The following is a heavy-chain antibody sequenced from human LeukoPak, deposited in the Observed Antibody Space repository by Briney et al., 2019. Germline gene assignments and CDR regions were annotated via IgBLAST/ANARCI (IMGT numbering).Heavy chain of an antibody. D-gene: IGHD6-19*01. J-gene: IGHJ1*01. CDR1: GYSFTSYY. CDR3: ARVISNGWYGSLTLSLEAEYFQH. V-gene: IGHV1-8*01. CDR2: MNPHTGDA. Sequence: ASVKVSCKASGYSFTSYYNNWVRQATGQGLEWMGWMNPHTGDADFPQPFQGRVTMTRSTSTGIAYMELSSLTSEDTAVYYCARVISNGWYGSLTLSLEAEYFQHWGQGTLVIVSS.